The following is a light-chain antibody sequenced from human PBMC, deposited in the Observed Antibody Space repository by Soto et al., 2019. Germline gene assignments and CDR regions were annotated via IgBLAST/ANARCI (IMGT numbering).Light chain of an antibody. Sequence: QSVLTQPASVSGSPGQSIAISCAGTSGDGGGYDYVSWYQQHPDKAPKLMIYEVTKRPSWLSNRFSGSKSGNTASLTISGLQPEDEADYYCSSYTSSSTYVFGTGTKVTVL. V-gene: IGLV2-14*01. CDR3: SSYTSSSTYV. CDR2: EVT. CDR1: SGDGGGYDY. J-gene: IGLJ1*01.